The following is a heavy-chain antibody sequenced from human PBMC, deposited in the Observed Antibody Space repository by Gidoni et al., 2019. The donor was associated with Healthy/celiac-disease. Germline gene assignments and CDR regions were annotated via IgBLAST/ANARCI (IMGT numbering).Heavy chain of an antibody. CDR2: INPNSGGT. CDR3: ALPSRGCSYGAVYC. D-gene: IGHD5-18*01. J-gene: IGHJ4*02. V-gene: IGHV1-2*02. Sequence: SGAEVKKPGVSVKVSCKASGYTFTGYYMHWVRQAPGQGLEWMGWINPNSGGTNYAQKFQGRVTMTRYTSISTAYMELSRLRSDDTAVYYCALPSRGCSYGAVYCWGEATLVTSSS. CDR1: GYTFTGYY.